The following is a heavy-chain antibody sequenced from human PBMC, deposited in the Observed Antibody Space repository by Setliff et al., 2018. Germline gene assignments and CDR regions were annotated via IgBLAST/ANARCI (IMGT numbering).Heavy chain of an antibody. V-gene: IGHV3-48*04. D-gene: IGHD1-20*01. Sequence: PGGSLRLSCAASGFTFSSYSMTWIRQAPGKGLEWISYIHDSGNPTYYADSVKGRFTISRDNAKNSLYLQMNSLRAEDTAVYYCARAQLYNWNLRPMGAFDIWGQGTMVTVSS. CDR3: ARAQLYNWNLRPMGAFDI. J-gene: IGHJ3*02. CDR2: IHDSGNPT. CDR1: GFTFSSYS.